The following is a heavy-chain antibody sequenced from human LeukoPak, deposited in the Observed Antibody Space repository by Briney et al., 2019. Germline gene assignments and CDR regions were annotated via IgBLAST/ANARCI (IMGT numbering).Heavy chain of an antibody. CDR1: GGSISIGGYY. J-gene: IGHJ5*02. CDR3: ARHGGWFGEGDDP. D-gene: IGHD3-10*01. CDR2: IYYSGTT. Sequence: PSQTLSLTCTVSGGSISIGGYYWSWIRQHPGKGLEWIGYIYYSGTTYYNPSLKSRVTISVDTSKNQFSLKLSSVTAADTAVYYCARHGGWFGEGDDPWGQGTLVTVSS. V-gene: IGHV4-31*03.